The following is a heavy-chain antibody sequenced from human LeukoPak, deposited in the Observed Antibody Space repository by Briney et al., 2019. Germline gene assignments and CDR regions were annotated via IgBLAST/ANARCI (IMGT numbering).Heavy chain of an antibody. D-gene: IGHD6-25*01. Sequence: LSLTCTVSGGSISSYYWSWIRQPPGKGLEWVSGISWNSGSIGYADSVKGRFTISRDNAKNSLYLQMNSLRAEDTALYYCAKGAAVHYYYGMDVWGQGTTVTVSS. CDR1: GGSISSYY. CDR2: ISWNSGSI. J-gene: IGHJ6*02. CDR3: AKGAAVHYYYGMDV. V-gene: IGHV3-9*01.